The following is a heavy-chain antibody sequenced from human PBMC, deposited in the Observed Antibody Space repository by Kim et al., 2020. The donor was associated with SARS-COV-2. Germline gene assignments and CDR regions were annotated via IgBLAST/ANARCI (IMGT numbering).Heavy chain of an antibody. V-gene: IGHV4-4*02. CDR2: IYHSGST. CDR3: ARASGDYLNWFDP. Sequence: SETLSLTCAVSGGSISSSNWWSWVRQPPGKGLEWIGEIYHSGSTNYNPSLKSRVTISVDKSKNQFSLKLSSVTAADTAVYYCARASGDYLNWFDPWGQGTLVTVST. D-gene: IGHD4-17*01. CDR1: GGSISSSNW. J-gene: IGHJ5*02.